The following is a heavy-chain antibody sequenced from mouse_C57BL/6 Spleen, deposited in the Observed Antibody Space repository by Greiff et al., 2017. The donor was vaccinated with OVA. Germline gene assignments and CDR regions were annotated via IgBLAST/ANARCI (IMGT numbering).Heavy chain of an antibody. J-gene: IGHJ4*01. D-gene: IGHD1-1*01. Sequence: EVQLQQSGPELVKPGASVKISCKASGYTFTDYYMNWVKQSHGKSLEWIGDINPNNGGTSYNQKFKGKATLTVDKSSSTAYMELRSLTSEDSAVYYWARGGVVATGSYYAMDYWGQGTSVTVSS. CDR1: GYTFTDYY. V-gene: IGHV1-26*01. CDR3: ARGGVVATGSYYAMDY. CDR2: INPNNGGT.